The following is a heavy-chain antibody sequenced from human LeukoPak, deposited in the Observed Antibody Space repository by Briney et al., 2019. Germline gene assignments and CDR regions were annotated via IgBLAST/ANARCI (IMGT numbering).Heavy chain of an antibody. Sequence: PSETLSLTCSVSGGYISHDYWSWIRQPPGMGLEWIGYIHYSGSTHYNASFQSRVTISVDTSKKQYSLKMSSTTAADTAVYYCATGYSSGWHNFDYWGQGTLVTVSS. CDR2: IHYSGST. D-gene: IGHD6-19*01. CDR3: ATGYSSGWHNFDY. V-gene: IGHV4-59*01. J-gene: IGHJ4*02. CDR1: GGYISHDY.